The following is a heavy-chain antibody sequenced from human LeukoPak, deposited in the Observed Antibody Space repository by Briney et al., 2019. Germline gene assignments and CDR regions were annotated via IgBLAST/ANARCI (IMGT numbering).Heavy chain of an antibody. J-gene: IGHJ4*02. D-gene: IGHD3-16*01. CDR2: ISPDGSTR. V-gene: IGHV3-74*01. CDR1: GFSLGGYW. CDR3: SRDTFGGDDF. Sequence: GGSLRLSCAASGFSLGGYWMHWARHAPGKGLVWVSRISPDGSTRTYADSVQGRFTISRDNAENTFYLQMNTLRAEDTAVYFCSRDTFGGDDFWGQGTLVTVSS.